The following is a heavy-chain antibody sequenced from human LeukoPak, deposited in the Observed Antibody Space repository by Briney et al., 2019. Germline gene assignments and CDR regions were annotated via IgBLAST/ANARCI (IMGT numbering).Heavy chain of an antibody. D-gene: IGHD4-17*01. CDR1: GFTFSSYG. V-gene: IGHV3-30*02. CDR2: IRYDGSNK. J-gene: IGHJ4*02. Sequence: GGSLRLSCAASGFTFSSYGMHWVRQTPGKGLEWVAFIRYDGSNKYYADSVKGRFTISRDNAKNSLYLQMNSLRAEDTAAYYCARETTVTTTFDYWGQGTLVTVSS. CDR3: ARETTVTTTFDY.